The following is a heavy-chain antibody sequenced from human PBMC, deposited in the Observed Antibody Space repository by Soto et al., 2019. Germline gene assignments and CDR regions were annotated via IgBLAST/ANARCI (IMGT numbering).Heavy chain of an antibody. CDR1: GDSVSSNSAA. V-gene: IGHV6-1*01. CDR2: TYYRSKWYN. Sequence: QSQTLSLTCAISGDSVSSNSAAWNWIRQSPSRGLEWLGRTYYRSKWYNDYAVSVKSRITINPDTSKNQFSLQLNSVTPEDTAVYYCARDRYSSSWSDYYYYYGMDVWGQGTTVTVSS. D-gene: IGHD6-13*01. J-gene: IGHJ6*02. CDR3: ARDRYSSSWSDYYYYYGMDV.